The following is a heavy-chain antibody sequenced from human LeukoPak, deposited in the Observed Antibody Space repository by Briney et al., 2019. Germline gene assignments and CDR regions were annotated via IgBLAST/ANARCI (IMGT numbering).Heavy chain of an antibody. CDR2: ISSSSSFI. V-gene: IGHV3-21*01. J-gene: IGHJ4*02. Sequence: GGSLRLSCAASGFTFSSYSINWVRQAPGKGLEWVSSISSSSSFISYADSVKGRFTIYRDNAKNSVFLQMNSLRAEDTAVYYCVRDWGYTGHFEFWGQGTLVTVSS. D-gene: IGHD5-12*01. CDR1: GFTFSSYS. CDR3: VRDWGYTGHFEF.